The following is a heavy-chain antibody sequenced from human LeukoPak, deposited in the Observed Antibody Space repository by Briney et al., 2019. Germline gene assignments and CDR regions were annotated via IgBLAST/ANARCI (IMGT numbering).Heavy chain of an antibody. J-gene: IGHJ4*02. Sequence: PGGSLRLSCAASGFTFSSYWMNWVRQAPGKGLEWVANIKQDGSEKYYVDSVKGRFTISRDNAKNSLFLQMNSLRAEDTAVYYCARELGTYSSVWFRYWGQGTLVTVSS. V-gene: IGHV3-7*03. CDR2: IKQDGSEK. D-gene: IGHD6-19*01. CDR1: GFTFSSYW. CDR3: ARELGTYSSVWFRY.